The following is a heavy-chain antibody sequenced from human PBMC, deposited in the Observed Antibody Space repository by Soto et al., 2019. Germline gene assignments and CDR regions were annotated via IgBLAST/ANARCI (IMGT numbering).Heavy chain of an antibody. V-gene: IGHV3-7*03. CDR1: GFTFSSYW. Sequence: LSLSCAASGFTFSSYWMSWVRQAPGKGLEWVVNIKQDGSEKYYVDSVKGRFTISRDNAKNSLYLQMNSLRAEDTAVYYCARNARHYYYGMDVWGQGTTVTVYS. CDR3: ARNARHYYYGMDV. D-gene: IGHD6-6*01. CDR2: IKQDGSEK. J-gene: IGHJ6*02.